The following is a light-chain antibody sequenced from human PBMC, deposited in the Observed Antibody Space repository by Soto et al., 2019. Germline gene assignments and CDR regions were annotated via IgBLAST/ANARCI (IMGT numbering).Light chain of an antibody. Sequence: QSALTQPASVSGSPVQSITISCTGTSSDVGGYNYVSWYQQHPGKAPKLMIYEVSNRPSGVSNRFSGSKSGNTASLTISGLQAEDEADYYCSSYTSSSTYSVFGAGTKLTVL. CDR2: EVS. V-gene: IGLV2-14*01. CDR1: SSDVGGYNY. CDR3: SSYTSSSTYSV. J-gene: IGLJ1*01.